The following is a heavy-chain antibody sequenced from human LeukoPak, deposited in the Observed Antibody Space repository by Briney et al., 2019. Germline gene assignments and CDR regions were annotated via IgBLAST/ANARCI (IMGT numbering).Heavy chain of an antibody. V-gene: IGHV1-18*01. Sequence: GASVKVSCKASGYTFTSYGISWVRQAPGQGLEWMGWIGVYNGNTNYAQKLQGRVTMTTDTSTSTAYMELRSLRSDDTAVYYCARAALTAAGTRYFLHWGQGTLVTVSS. J-gene: IGHJ1*01. D-gene: IGHD6-13*01. CDR1: GYTFTSYG. CDR2: IGVYNGNT. CDR3: ARAALTAAGTRYFLH.